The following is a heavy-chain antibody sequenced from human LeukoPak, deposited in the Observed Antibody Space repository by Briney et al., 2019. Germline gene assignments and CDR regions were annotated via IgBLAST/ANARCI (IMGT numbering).Heavy chain of an antibody. J-gene: IGHJ5*02. Sequence: SETLSLTCTVSGGSISSYYWSWIRQPPGKGLEWIGYIYSSGTTNYTPSLKSRVTILVDTSKNQFSLKLSSVTAADTAVYYCARGVAAAGPGDPFWFDPWGQGTLVTVSS. CDR2: IYSSGTT. CDR3: ARGVAAAGPGDPFWFDP. D-gene: IGHD6-13*01. V-gene: IGHV4-59*01. CDR1: GGSISSYY.